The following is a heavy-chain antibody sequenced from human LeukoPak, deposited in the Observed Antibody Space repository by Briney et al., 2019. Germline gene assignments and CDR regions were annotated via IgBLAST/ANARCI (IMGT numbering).Heavy chain of an antibody. CDR3: ARVRDGSSWSGQYYFDY. V-gene: IGHV4-34*01. CDR1: GGSLSGYY. Sequence: PSETLSLTCAVYGGSLSGYYWSGVRQPPGEGLGWIGEINHSGSTNYNPSLKSRVTISVDTSKNQFSLKLSPVTAADTAVYYCARVRDGSSWSGQYYFDYWGQGTLVTVSS. CDR2: INHSGST. D-gene: IGHD6-13*01. J-gene: IGHJ4*02.